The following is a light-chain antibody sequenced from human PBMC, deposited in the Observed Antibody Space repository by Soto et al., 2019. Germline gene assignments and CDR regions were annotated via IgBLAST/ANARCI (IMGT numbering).Light chain of an antibody. Sequence: IVMTQSPATLSVSPGGRATLSCRASQSISDTLAWYQQKPGQAPRLHIYGASTRAPGFPARFSGSGSGTDFTLTISSLQSEDFAVYYCQQYNNWPWTFGQGTKVEIK. V-gene: IGKV3-15*01. CDR2: GAS. CDR1: QSISDT. J-gene: IGKJ1*01. CDR3: QQYNNWPWT.